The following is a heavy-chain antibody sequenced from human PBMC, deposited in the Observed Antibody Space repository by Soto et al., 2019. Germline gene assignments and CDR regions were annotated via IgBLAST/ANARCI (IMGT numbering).Heavy chain of an antibody. Sequence: GGSLRLSCAASGFTFSSYGMHWVRQAPGKGLEWVAVIWYDGSNKYYADSVKGRFTISRDNSKNTLYLQMNSLRAEDTAVYYCAKDPGRYYYGSGSFTIGAFDIWGQGTMVTVSS. V-gene: IGHV3-33*06. CDR2: IWYDGSNK. CDR1: GFTFSSYG. J-gene: IGHJ3*02. D-gene: IGHD3-10*01. CDR3: AKDPGRYYYGSGSFTIGAFDI.